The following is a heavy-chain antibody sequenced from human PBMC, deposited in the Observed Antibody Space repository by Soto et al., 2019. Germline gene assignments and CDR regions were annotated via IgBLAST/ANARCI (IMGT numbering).Heavy chain of an antibody. J-gene: IGHJ4*02. CDR2: ISYDGSNK. Sequence: QVQLVESGGGVVQPGRSLRLSCAASGFTFSSYGMHWVRQAPGKGLEWVAVISYDGSNKYYADSVKGRFTISRDNSKNTLDLQMNSLRAEDTAVYYCAKPLEDYGDYVSYWGQGTLVTVSS. CDR1: GFTFSSYG. CDR3: AKPLEDYGDYVSY. D-gene: IGHD4-17*01. V-gene: IGHV3-30*18.